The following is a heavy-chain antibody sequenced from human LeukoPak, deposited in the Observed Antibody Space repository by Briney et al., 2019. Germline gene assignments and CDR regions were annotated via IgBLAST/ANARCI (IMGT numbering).Heavy chain of an antibody. CDR2: LYHTGST. CDR1: GYSISSGYY. Sequence: SETLSLTCNVSGYSISSGYYWGWIRQPPERGLGWMGSLYHTGSTYYNPSLNIRVTISVDTSKNQFSLKLSSVTAAYTAVYYSARHRSGWLQSSFDYWGQGTLVTVSS. V-gene: IGHV4-38-2*02. CDR3: ARHRSGWLQSSFDY. D-gene: IGHD5-24*01. J-gene: IGHJ4*02.